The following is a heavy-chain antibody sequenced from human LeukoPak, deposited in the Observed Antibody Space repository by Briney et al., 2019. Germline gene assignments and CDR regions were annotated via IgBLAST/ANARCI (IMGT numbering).Heavy chain of an antibody. CDR3: APHGVVAANSYFDY. CDR2: ISGSGGST. CDR1: GFTFSSYA. V-gene: IGHV3-23*01. J-gene: IGHJ4*02. D-gene: IGHD2-15*01. Sequence: GGSLRLSCAASGFTFSSYAMSWVRQAPEKGLEWVSAISGSGGSTYYADSVKGRFTISRDNSKNTLYLQMNSLRAEDTAVYYCAPHGVVAANSYFDYWGQGTLVTVSS.